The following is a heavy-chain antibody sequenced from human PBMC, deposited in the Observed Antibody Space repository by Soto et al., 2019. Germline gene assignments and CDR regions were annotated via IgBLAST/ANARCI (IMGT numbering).Heavy chain of an antibody. V-gene: IGHV4-38-2*02. CDR2: IDYSGKT. CDR3: ARDLNSGYDSYYFDY. Sequence: SETLSLTCSVSGYLISSGYYWGWVRQTPGEGLEWLGSIDYSGKTYKNPSLKSRVSASVDLSQNQFSLNLRSVTAADTAVYFCARDLNSGYDSYYFDYWGQGTLVTVSS. D-gene: IGHD3-22*01. J-gene: IGHJ4*02. CDR1: GYLISSGYY.